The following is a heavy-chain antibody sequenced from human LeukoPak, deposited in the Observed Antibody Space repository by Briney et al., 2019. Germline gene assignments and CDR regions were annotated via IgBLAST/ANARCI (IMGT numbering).Heavy chain of an antibody. Sequence: GASVKVSCKASGGTFSSYAISWVRQAPGQGLEWMGGIIPIFGTANYAQKFQGRVTITADESTSTAYMELSSLRSEDTAVYYCARVKITMVRGVIIRRYFDYWGQGTLVTVSS. D-gene: IGHD3-10*01. J-gene: IGHJ4*02. CDR2: IIPIFGTA. CDR1: GGTFSSYA. CDR3: ARVKITMVRGVIIRRYFDY. V-gene: IGHV1-69*13.